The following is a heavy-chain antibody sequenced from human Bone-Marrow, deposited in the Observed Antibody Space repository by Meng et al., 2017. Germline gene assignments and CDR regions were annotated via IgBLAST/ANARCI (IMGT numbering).Heavy chain of an antibody. CDR3: ARVSLQATIAAAGVVWFDP. CDR2: IYHSGST. CDR1: GGSISSSNW. J-gene: IGHJ5*02. V-gene: IGHV4-4*02. D-gene: IGHD6-13*01. Sequence: QVQLQESGPGLVKPSGTLSLTCAVSGGSISSSNWWSWVRQPPGKGLEWIGEIYHSGSTNYTPSLKSRVTISVDKSKNQFSLKLSSVTAADTAVYYCARVSLQATIAAAGVVWFDPWGQGTLVTVSS.